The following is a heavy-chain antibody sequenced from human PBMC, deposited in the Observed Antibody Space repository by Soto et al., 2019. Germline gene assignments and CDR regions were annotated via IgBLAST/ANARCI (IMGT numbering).Heavy chain of an antibody. J-gene: IGHJ6*04. CDR3: ARYSKFYDFCSGLYYYSYYGMDV. CDR2: IWYDGSNK. Sequence: GGSLRLSCAASGFTFSSYGMHWVRQAPGKGQERVAVIWYDGSNKYYADSAKGRFTISRDNSKNTLYLQMNSLRAEDTAVYYSARYSKFYDFCSGLYYYSYYGMDVWGKGTTVTVSS. D-gene: IGHD3-3*01. CDR1: GFTFSSYG. V-gene: IGHV3-33*01.